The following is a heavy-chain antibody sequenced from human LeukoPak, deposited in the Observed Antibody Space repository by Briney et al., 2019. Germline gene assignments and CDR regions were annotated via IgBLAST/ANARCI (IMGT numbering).Heavy chain of an antibody. D-gene: IGHD3-22*01. V-gene: IGHV1-24*01. CDR2: FDPEDGET. CDR3: ATDISSCYSSDFDY. CDR1: VYTLTELS. J-gene: IGHJ4*02. Sequence: ASEKLSCKVSVYTLTELSMHCVRHAPGKEREWRGGFDPEDGETIYAQKFQGRVTMTEDTSTDTAYMELSSLRSEDTAVYYCATDISSCYSSDFDYWGQGTLVTVSS.